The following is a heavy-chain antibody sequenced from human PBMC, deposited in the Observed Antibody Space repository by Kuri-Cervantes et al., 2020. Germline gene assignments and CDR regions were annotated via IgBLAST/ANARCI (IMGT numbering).Heavy chain of an antibody. Sequence: GGSLRLSCAASGFTFSSYGMHWVRQAPGKGLEWVAVISYDGSNKYYADSVKGRFTISRDNSKNTLYLQMNSLRAEDTAVYYCARDWAAATPDYYYYYGMDVWGQGTTVTVSS. CDR1: GFTFSSYG. J-gene: IGHJ6*02. CDR2: ISYDGSNK. CDR3: ARDWAAATPDYYYYYGMDV. V-gene: IGHV3-30*03. D-gene: IGHD2-15*01.